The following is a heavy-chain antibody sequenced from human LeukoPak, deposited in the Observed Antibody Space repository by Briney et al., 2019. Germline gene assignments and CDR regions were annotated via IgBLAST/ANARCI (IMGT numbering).Heavy chain of an antibody. J-gene: IGHJ4*02. CDR1: GFTSSSYA. CDR2: ISASDGTT. V-gene: IGHV3-23*01. Sequence: GGSLRLSCAASGFTSSSYAMSWVRQAPGKGLEWVSVISASDGTTHYADSVKGRFTISRDNSKNTLYLQMNSLRAEDTAVYYCATRLYTSDLAGDYWGQGTLVTVSS. D-gene: IGHD6-19*01. CDR3: ATRLYTSDLAGDY.